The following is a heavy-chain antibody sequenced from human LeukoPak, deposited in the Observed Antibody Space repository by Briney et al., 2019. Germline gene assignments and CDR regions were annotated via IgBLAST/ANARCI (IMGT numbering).Heavy chain of an antibody. CDR2: INPNSGGT. Sequence: GASVKVSCKASGYTFTAYYMHWVRQAPGQGLEWMGWINPNSGGTNYAQKFQGRVTMTRDTSINTVYMELSRLTSDGTAVYSCASGPTRYSPHPYFDYWGQGTLVTVSS. J-gene: IGHJ4*02. CDR3: ASGPTRYSPHPYFDY. CDR1: GYTFTAYY. D-gene: IGHD5-18*01. V-gene: IGHV1-2*02.